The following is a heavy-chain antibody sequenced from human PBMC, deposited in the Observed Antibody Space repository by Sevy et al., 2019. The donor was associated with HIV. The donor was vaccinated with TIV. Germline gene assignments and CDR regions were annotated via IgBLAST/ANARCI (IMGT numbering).Heavy chain of an antibody. V-gene: IGHV4-4*07. CDR1: GGSISGSY. CDR3: AREDSSTWCFHF. D-gene: IGHD6-13*01. J-gene: IGHJ4*02. CDR2: IYPSGNT. Sequence: SETLSLTCTVSGGSISGSYWSWIRQSAGKGLEWIGRIYPSGNTNYNPSLKSRVTMSVDTSKNHFSLKLTSVTAADTAAYYSAREDSSTWCFHFWGQGTLVTVSS.